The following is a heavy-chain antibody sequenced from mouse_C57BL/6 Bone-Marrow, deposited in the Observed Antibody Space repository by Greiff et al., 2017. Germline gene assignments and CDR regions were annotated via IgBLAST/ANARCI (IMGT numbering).Heavy chain of an antibody. J-gene: IGHJ3*01. CDR3: ARGDSNHQAWFAY. CDR1: GYTFTDYY. CDR2: INPYNGGT. Sequence: VQLQQSGPVLVKPGASVKMSCKASGYTFTDYYMNWVKQSHGKSLEWIGVINPYNGGTSYNQKFKGKATLTVDKSSSTAYMELNSLTSEDSAVYDCARGDSNHQAWFAYWGQGTLVTVSA. V-gene: IGHV1-19*01. D-gene: IGHD2-5*01.